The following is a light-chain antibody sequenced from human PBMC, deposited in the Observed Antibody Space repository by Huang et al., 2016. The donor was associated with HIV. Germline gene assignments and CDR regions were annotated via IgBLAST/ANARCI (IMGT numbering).Light chain of an antibody. CDR1: QTVSSSN. V-gene: IGKV3-20*01. CDR3: HQYGTSPRT. CDR2: NSV. J-gene: IGKJ1*01. Sequence: EIVLTQSPGTLSLSPGERATLSFRASQTVSSSNLAWFQPKAGQAPRLLLYNSVRSATGIPERFRGSGSVTAVTLPISRLEPEDFVVYYCHQYGTSPRTFGQGTKLDIK.